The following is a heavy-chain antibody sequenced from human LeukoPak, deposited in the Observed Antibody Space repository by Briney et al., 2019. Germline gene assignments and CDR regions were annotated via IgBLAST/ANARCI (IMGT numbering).Heavy chain of an antibody. CDR2: IYYSGGT. D-gene: IGHD3-22*01. CDR1: GGSISTNSYY. V-gene: IGHV4-39*07. J-gene: IGHJ4*02. CDR3: ARDTRAYDHSRYYSFDY. Sequence: PSETLSLTCTVSGGSISTNSYYWGWIRQPPGKGLEWIGSIYYSGGTYYNPSLKSRVTISVDTSKNQFSLRLSSVTAADTAVYYCARDTRAYDHSRYYSFDYWGQGALVTVSS.